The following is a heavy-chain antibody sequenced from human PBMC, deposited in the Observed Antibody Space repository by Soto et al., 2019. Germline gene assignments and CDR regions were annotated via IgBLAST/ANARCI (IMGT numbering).Heavy chain of an antibody. CDR1: GGSISSGGYY. D-gene: IGHD3-10*01. V-gene: IGHV4-31*03. CDR2: IYYSGST. CDR3: ARLTSGPVYFDY. J-gene: IGHJ4*02. Sequence: QVKLQESGPGLVKPSQTLSLTCTVSGGSISSGGYYWSWIRQHPGKGLEGIGYIYYSGSTYYNPSLKSRVTISVDTSKNQFSLKLSSVTAADTAVYYCARLTSGPVYFDYWGQGTLVTVSS.